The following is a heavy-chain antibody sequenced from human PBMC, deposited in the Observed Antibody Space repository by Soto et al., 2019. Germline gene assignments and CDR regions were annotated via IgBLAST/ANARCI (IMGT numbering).Heavy chain of an antibody. J-gene: IGHJ4*02. V-gene: IGHV3-13*05. CDR1: GFTFSNYD. D-gene: IGHD6-19*01. CDR3: GRGSSGWYSEVDF. CDR2: IGTTGDP. Sequence: EVQLVESGGGSVQPGGSLRLSCAASGFTFSNYDMHWVRQTTGKGLEWVSAIGTTGDPYYPGSVKGRFTISRDNAKNSLYLQMNSLTVEDTGVYFCGRGSSGWYSEVDFWGQGILVTVSS.